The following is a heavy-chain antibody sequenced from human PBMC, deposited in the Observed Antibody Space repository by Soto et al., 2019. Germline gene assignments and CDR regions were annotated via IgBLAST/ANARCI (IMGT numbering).Heavy chain of an antibody. V-gene: IGHV4-34*01. J-gene: IGHJ5*01. CDR3: ARGQPDENWFDS. CDR1: GGSFSGYY. CDR2: INHSGST. Sequence: QVELQQWGAGLLKPSETLSLTCAVYGGSFSGYYWSWIRQPPGKGLEWIGEINHSGSTNYNPSLKSRVTTSVDTSKNQFSLRLNSVTAADMAVYYCARGQPDENWFDSWGQGTLVTVSS.